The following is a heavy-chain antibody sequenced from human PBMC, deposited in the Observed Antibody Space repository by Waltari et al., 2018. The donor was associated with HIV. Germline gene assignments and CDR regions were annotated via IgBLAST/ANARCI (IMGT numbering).Heavy chain of an antibody. V-gene: IGHV4-39*01. D-gene: IGHD1-26*01. Sequence: QLQLQESGPGLVKPSETLSLTCTVSGGSVGSRSYFWGWIRQRPGKGLEWVGRIYYTGRAYYNPSLKSRVTISVDTSKNQFSLKVTSVTAADTAVYYCARHALRVGAAYWNFDLWGRGTLVTVSS. CDR2: IYYTGRA. CDR3: ARHALRVGAAYWNFDL. CDR1: GGSVGSRSYF. J-gene: IGHJ2*01.